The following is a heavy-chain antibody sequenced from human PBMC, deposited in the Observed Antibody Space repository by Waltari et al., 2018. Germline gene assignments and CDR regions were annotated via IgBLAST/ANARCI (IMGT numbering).Heavy chain of an antibody. CDR3: AIYCSSTSCPFDY. CDR1: GYTFPGHY. Sequence: QVQLVQSGAEVKKPGASVKVSCKASGYTFPGHYMHWVRQAPGQGLEWMGWINPNSGGTNYAQKFQGRVTMTRDTSISTAYMELSRLRSDDTAVYYCAIYCSSTSCPFDYWGQGTLVTVSS. D-gene: IGHD2-2*01. J-gene: IGHJ4*02. V-gene: IGHV1-2*02. CDR2: INPNSGGT.